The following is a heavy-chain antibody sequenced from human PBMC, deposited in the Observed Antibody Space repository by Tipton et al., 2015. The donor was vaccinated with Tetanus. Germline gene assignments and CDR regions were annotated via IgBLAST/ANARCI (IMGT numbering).Heavy chain of an antibody. CDR3: ASGSSLDY. CDR2: ISSTTRYT. Sequence: SLRLSCEVSGFTFSSYRMNWVRQAPGKGLEWVSSISSTTRYTDYADSVKGRFTISRDNAKNSVYLQMNSLRVEDTALYYCASGSSLDYWGQGTQVTVSS. J-gene: IGHJ4*02. V-gene: IGHV3-21*06. D-gene: IGHD3-10*01. CDR1: GFTFSSYR.